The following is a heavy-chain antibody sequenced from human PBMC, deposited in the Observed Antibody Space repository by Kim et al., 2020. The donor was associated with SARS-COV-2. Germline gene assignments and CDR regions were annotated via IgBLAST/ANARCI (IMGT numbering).Heavy chain of an antibody. V-gene: IGHV1-3*01. D-gene: IGHD3-10*01. J-gene: IGHJ6*02. Sequence: ASVKVSCKASGYTFTSYAMHWVRQAPGQRLEWMGWINAGNGNTKYSHKFQGRVTITRDTSASTAYMELSSLRSEDTAVYYCASDRRTMVQGVGRGADRGRSYYYGMDVWGQGATVTVSS. CDR1: GYTFTSYA. CDR3: ASDRRTMVQGVGRGADRGRSYYYGMDV. CDR2: INAGNGNT.